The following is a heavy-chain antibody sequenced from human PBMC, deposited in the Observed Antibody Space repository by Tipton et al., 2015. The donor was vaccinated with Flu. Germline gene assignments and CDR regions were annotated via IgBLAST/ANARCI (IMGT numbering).Heavy chain of an antibody. Sequence: GSLRLSCAVSGFTFSTYAVVWVRQAPGKGLEWVSAISGSGGTTYHADSVKGRFTISRDSSKNTLYLQMTGLRAEDTAVYYCASLSGGPTYDHIWGSYIDSWGQGTLVSVSS. J-gene: IGHJ4*02. D-gene: IGHD3-16*01. CDR1: GFTFSTYA. V-gene: IGHV3-23*01. CDR3: ASLSGGPTYDHIWGSYIDS. CDR2: ISGSGGTT.